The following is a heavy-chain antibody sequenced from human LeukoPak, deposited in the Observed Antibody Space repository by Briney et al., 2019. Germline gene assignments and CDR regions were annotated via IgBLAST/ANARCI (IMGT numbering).Heavy chain of an antibody. J-gene: IGHJ3*01. CDR2: IHTNSERP. CDR3: ASAAHSVRGLEAFDV. CDR1: GYTFSSYA. V-gene: IGHV7-4-1*02. D-gene: IGHD3-10*01. Sequence: ASVKISCKPSGYTFSSYALNWVRQAPGLGLEWMGWIHTNSERPTYAQDFTGRFVFSLDTSVDTAYLHISGLQPEDTAVYFCASAAHSVRGLEAFDVWGQGTMVTVSS.